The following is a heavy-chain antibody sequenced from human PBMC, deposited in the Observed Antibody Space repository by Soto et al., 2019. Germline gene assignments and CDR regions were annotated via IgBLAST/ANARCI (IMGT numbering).Heavy chain of an antibody. J-gene: IGHJ4*02. D-gene: IGHD1-26*01. V-gene: IGHV3-48*02. Sequence: DPVKGRFTISRDDAKNSLYLQMSSLRDDDTAVYYCAKDVPGATDYWGQGTLVTVSS. CDR3: AKDVPGATDY.